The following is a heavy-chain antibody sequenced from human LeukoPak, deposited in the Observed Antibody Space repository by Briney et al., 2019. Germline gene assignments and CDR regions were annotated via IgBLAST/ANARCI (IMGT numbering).Heavy chain of an antibody. J-gene: IGHJ4*02. Sequence: GGSLRLSCAASGFTFSSYAMSWVRQAPGKGLERVSALSGSGTTTYYADSVKGRFTISRDISKNTLYLQMNSLRAEDTAVYYCAKPISAASGTDFDYWGQGTLVTVSS. D-gene: IGHD6-13*01. CDR2: LSGSGTTT. V-gene: IGHV3-23*01. CDR3: AKPISAASGTDFDY. CDR1: GFTFSSYA.